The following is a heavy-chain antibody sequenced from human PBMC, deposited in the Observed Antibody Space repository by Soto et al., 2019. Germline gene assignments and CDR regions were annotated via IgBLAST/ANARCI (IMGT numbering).Heavy chain of an antibody. V-gene: IGHV1-46*03. D-gene: IGHD2-2*01. CDR2: INPSGGST. CDR3: ARDPNIVVVPAAMYAFDI. Sequence: ASVKVSCKASGYTFTSYYMHWVRQAPGQGLEWMGIINPSGGSTSYAQKFQGRVTMTRDTSTSTVYMELSSLRSEDTAVYYCARDPNIVVVPAAMYAFDIWGKGTMVTVSS. J-gene: IGHJ3*02. CDR1: GYTFTSYY.